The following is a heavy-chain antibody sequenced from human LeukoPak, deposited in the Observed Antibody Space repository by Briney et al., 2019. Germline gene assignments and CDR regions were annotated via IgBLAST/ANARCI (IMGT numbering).Heavy chain of an antibody. CDR3: ARGRRPEELWLQIGYYYYMDV. CDR2: IRYDGSSE. V-gene: IGHV3-30*02. CDR1: GFTFSGYG. Sequence: PGGSLRLSCAASGFTFSGYGMHWVRQAPGKGLEWVAFIRYDGSSEYYADSVKGRFTISRDNAKNSLYLQMNSLRAEDTAVYYCARGRRPEELWLQIGYYYYMDVWGKGTTVTVSS. J-gene: IGHJ6*03. D-gene: IGHD5-18*01.